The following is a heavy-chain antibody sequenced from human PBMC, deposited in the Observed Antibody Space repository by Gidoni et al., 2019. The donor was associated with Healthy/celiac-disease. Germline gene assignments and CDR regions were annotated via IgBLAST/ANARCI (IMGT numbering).Heavy chain of an antibody. CDR1: VYSFTSYW. CDR3: ARTGGVRSRATHAFDI. V-gene: IGHV5-51*01. CDR2: IYPGDSDT. D-gene: IGHD3-16*01. J-gene: IGHJ3*02. Sequence: EVQLVQSGAAVKKPGEPLTISCKGSVYSFTSYWIGWVRQMPGKGLEWMGIIYPGDSDTRYSPSFQGQVTIAADKSISTAYLQWSSLKASDTAMYYCARTGGVRSRATHAFDIWGQGTMVTVSS.